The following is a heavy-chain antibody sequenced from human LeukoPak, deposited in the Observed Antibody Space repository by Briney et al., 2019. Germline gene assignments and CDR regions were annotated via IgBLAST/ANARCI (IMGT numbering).Heavy chain of an antibody. V-gene: IGHV3-20*04. J-gene: IGHJ6*03. CDR1: GFTFSSYA. D-gene: IGHD3-10*01. Sequence: GGSLRLSCAASGFTFSSYAMSWVRQAPGEGLEWVSGISWNSGSTGYADSVKGRFTISRDNAKNSLYLQMNSLRAEDTALYYCARTRGPYYYYYMDVWGKGTTVTVSS. CDR3: ARTRGPYYYYYMDV. CDR2: ISWNSGST.